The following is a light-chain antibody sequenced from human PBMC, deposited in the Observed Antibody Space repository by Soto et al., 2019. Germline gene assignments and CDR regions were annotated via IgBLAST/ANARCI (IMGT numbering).Light chain of an antibody. Sequence: QSVLTQPPSVSGAPGQRVTISCTGSSSNIGAGYDVHWYQQLPGTAPKLFIYGNSNRPSGVPDRFSGSKSGTSASLAISGLQAEDEADYYCQSYDSSLSEVFGTGTKVTVL. V-gene: IGLV1-40*01. J-gene: IGLJ1*01. CDR2: GNS. CDR3: QSYDSSLSEV. CDR1: SSNIGAGYD.